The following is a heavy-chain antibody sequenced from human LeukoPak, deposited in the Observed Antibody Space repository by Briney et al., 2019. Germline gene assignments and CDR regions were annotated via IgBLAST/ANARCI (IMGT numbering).Heavy chain of an antibody. D-gene: IGHD1-26*01. CDR2: ISWDGGST. CDR1: GFTFDDYT. Sequence: GGSLRLSCAASGFTFDDYTMHWVRQAPGKGLEWVSLISWDGGSTYYADSVKGRFTISRDNAKNSVYLQMNSLRAEDTAVYYCARIWDGYSGSDDWGQGTLVTVSS. J-gene: IGHJ4*02. CDR3: ARIWDGYSGSDD. V-gene: IGHV3-43*01.